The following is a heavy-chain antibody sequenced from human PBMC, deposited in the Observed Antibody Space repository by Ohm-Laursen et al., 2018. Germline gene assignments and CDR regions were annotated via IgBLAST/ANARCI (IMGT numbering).Heavy chain of an antibody. Sequence: GSLRLSCAASRFTFSNHWMHWVRQAPGKGLVWVSFITSDGRTSTYADSVRGRFTISRDNTKNTLYLQMNSLRAEDTAVYFCARGGMGAVDYWGQGTLVIVSS. D-gene: IGHD3-16*01. V-gene: IGHV3-74*01. CDR1: RFTFSNHW. CDR2: ITSDGRTS. J-gene: IGHJ4*02. CDR3: ARGGMGAVDY.